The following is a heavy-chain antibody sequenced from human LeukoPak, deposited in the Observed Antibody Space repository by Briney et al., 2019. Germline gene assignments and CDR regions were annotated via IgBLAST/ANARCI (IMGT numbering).Heavy chain of an antibody. V-gene: IGHV4-34*01. CDR2: INHSGST. CDR3: ARALYGSGSYYKAHWFDP. CDR1: GGSFSGYY. D-gene: IGHD3-10*01. J-gene: IGHJ5*02. Sequence: SETLSLTCAVYGGSFSGYYWSWIRQPPGKGLEWIGEINHSGSTNYNPSLKSRVTISVDTSKNQFSLKLSSATAADTAVYYCARALYGSGSYYKAHWFDPWGQGTLVTVSS.